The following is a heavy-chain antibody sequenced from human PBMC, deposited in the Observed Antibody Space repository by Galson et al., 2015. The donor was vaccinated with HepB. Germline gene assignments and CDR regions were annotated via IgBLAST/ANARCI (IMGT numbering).Heavy chain of an antibody. D-gene: IGHD2-15*01. J-gene: IGHJ6*02. CDR3: AWGCSGGSCYPHATYYYYYGMDV. CDR1: GGTFSSYA. V-gene: IGHV1-69*06. CDR2: IIPIFGTA. Sequence: SVKVSCKASGGTFSSYAISWVRQAPGQGLEWMGGIIPIFGTANYAQKFQGRVTITADKSTSTAYMELSSLRSEDTAVYYCAWGCSGGSCYPHATYYYYYGMDVWGQGTTVTVSS.